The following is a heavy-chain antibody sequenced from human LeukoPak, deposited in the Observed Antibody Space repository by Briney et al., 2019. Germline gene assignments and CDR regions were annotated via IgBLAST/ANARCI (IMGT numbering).Heavy chain of an antibody. Sequence: GASVKVSCKASGYTFSDYYMHWVRQAPGQGLEWMGWINPNSGGTNSAQKFQGRVTITRDTSISTVYMELIRLTSDDTAVYYCATFAPTSESSDYSSYYFDYWGQGTLVTVSS. CDR1: GYTFSDYY. CDR3: ATFAPTSESSDYSSYYFDY. J-gene: IGHJ4*02. V-gene: IGHV1-2*02. CDR2: INPNSGGT. D-gene: IGHD3-22*01.